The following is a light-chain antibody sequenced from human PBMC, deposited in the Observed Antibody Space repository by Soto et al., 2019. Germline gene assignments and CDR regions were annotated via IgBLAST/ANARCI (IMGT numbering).Light chain of an antibody. J-gene: IGLJ1*01. CDR3: GSWDSSLSAYV. Sequence: QSALTQPPSVSAAPEQQVTISCSGTSSNIGGNSMSWYQQLPGTAPKLLIDDDNTRPSGIPDRCSGSNSATSATLGIIGFQTGDEADYYCGSWDSSLSAYVFGTGTKVTVL. V-gene: IGLV1-51*01. CDR1: SSNIGGNS. CDR2: DDN.